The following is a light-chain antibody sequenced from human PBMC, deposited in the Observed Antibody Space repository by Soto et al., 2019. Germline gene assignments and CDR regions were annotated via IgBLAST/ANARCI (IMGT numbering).Light chain of an antibody. J-gene: IGLJ3*02. Sequence: QSALTQPRSVSGSPGQSVTISCTGTSSDVGGYNYVSWYQQHPGKAPKLVIYDVSHRPSGVPDRFSGSKSGNTASLTISGLQTDDDGDYYCCSYAGSYSWVFGGGTKLTVL. CDR1: SSDVGGYNY. V-gene: IGLV2-11*01. CDR2: DVS. CDR3: CSYAGSYSWV.